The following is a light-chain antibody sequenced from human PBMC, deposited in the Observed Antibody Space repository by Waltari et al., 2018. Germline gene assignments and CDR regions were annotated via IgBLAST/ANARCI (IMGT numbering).Light chain of an antibody. Sequence: QSALTQPASVSGSPGPSITISCTGTSSDVGGHNYVSWFQPHPGRAPKLMTYDVSNRPSGVSNRFSGSKSGNAASLTISGLQAEDEADYYCSSYTSISTLVFGVGTKVTVL. J-gene: IGLJ3*02. V-gene: IGLV2-14*01. CDR2: DVS. CDR1: SSDVGGHNY. CDR3: SSYTSISTLV.